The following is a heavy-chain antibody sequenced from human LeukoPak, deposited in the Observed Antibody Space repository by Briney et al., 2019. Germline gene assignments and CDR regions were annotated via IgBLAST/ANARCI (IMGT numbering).Heavy chain of an antibody. CDR3: ARSPYGYLRRGGLFGY. Sequence: GGSLRLSCAASGFTFSSYSMNWVRQAPGKGLEWVSSISSSSSYIYYADSVKGRFTISRDNAKNSLYLQMNSLRAEDTAVYYCARSPYGYLRRGGLFGYWGQGTLVTVSS. J-gene: IGHJ4*02. CDR1: GFTFSSYS. V-gene: IGHV3-21*01. CDR2: ISSSSSYI. D-gene: IGHD3-10*02.